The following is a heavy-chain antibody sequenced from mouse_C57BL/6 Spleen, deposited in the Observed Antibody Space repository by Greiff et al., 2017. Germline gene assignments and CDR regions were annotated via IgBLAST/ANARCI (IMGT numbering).Heavy chain of an antibody. Sequence: EVKLVESGEGLVKPGGSLKLSCAASGFTFSSYAMSWVRQTPEQRLECVAYISSGGDYIYYADTVKGRFTISRDNARNTLYLQMSSLKSEDTAMYYCTRGGNGNYVYYAMDDWGQGTSGTVSS. CDR1: GFTFSSYA. CDR2: ISSGGDYI. D-gene: IGHD2-1*01. V-gene: IGHV5-9-1*02. J-gene: IGHJ4*01. CDR3: TRGGNGNYVYYAMDD.